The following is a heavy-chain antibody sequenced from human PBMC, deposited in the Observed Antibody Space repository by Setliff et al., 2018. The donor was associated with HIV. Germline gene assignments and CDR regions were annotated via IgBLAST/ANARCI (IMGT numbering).Heavy chain of an antibody. D-gene: IGHD3-22*01. CDR2: ISSSSSYI. J-gene: IGHJ4*02. CDR1: GFTFSSYS. CDR3: ARDLPNYYDSSGYRDTLDY. V-gene: IGHV3-21*01. Sequence: GSLRLSCAASGFTFSSYSMNWVRQAPGKGLEWVSSISSSSSYIYYADSVKGRFTISRDNAKNSLYLQMNSLRAEDTAVYYCARDLPNYYDSSGYRDTLDYWGQGTLVTVSS.